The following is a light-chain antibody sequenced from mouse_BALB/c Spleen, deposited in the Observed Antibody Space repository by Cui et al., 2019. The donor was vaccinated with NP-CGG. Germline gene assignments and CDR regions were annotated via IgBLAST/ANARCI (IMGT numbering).Light chain of an antibody. Sequence: QAVVTQASALTTSPGETVTFSCRSSIGAVTTSNYANWVQEKPDQLFTGLIGGTNNRAPGVPARFSGSLIGDKAALTITGAQTEDEAIYFCALWYSNHWVFGGGTKLTVL. V-gene: IGLV1*01. CDR1: IGAVTTSNY. CDR2: GTN. J-gene: IGLJ1*01. CDR3: ALWYSNHWV.